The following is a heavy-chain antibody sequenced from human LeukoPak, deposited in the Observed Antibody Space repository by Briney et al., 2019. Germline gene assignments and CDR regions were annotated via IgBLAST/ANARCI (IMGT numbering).Heavy chain of an antibody. Sequence: PGGSLRLSCAASRFSFSSYDMNWVRQAPGKGLEWVSSISSGSRYIYYADSVKGRLTISRDNAKDSLYLQMNSLRAEDTAVYYCAKCSGGNCYHSDDHWGQGTLVTVSP. CDR1: RFSFSSYD. V-gene: IGHV3-21*01. J-gene: IGHJ5*02. CDR2: ISSGSRYI. D-gene: IGHD2-15*01. CDR3: AKCSGGNCYHSDDH.